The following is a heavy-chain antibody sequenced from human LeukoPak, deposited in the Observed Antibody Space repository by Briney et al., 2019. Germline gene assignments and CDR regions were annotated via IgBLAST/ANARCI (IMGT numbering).Heavy chain of an antibody. V-gene: IGHV3-30*04. D-gene: IGHD3-3*01. J-gene: IGHJ5*02. CDR3: ASATIFGVVIYH. Sequence: GGSLRLSCAASGLTFSSYAMHWVRQAPGKGLEWVAVISYDGSNKYYADSMKGRFTISRDNSKNTLYLQMNSLRAEDTAVYYCASATIFGVVIYHWGQGTLVTVSS. CDR1: GLTFSSYA. CDR2: ISYDGSNK.